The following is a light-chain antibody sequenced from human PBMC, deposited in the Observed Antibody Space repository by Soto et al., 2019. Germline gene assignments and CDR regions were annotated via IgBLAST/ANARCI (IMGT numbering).Light chain of an antibody. V-gene: IGKV3-11*01. CDR1: QSVSSY. CDR2: DAS. Sequence: AFTHSPATLPLSPGASATLSCRSSQSVSSYLAWYQQKPGQAPRLLIYDASNRATGIPARFSGSGSGTDFTLTISSLEPEDFAVYYCQQRSNWPRTFGQGTKVDIK. CDR3: QQRSNWPRT. J-gene: IGKJ1*01.